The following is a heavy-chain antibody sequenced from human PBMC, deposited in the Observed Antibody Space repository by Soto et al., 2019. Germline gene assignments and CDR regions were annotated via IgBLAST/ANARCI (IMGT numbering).Heavy chain of an antibody. D-gene: IGHD3-16*01. CDR3: AKDRRAGGNSAFYFDF. CDR1: GFKFSNYA. V-gene: IGHV3-23*01. J-gene: IGHJ4*02. CDR2: ISATGGGT. Sequence: GGSLRLSCAASGFKFSNYAMSWVRQAPGKGLEWVSLISATGGGTYYADSAKGRFTISRDNSHNTLYLQVHSLTAEDTAVYYCAKDRRAGGNSAFYFDFWGQGAQVTVSS.